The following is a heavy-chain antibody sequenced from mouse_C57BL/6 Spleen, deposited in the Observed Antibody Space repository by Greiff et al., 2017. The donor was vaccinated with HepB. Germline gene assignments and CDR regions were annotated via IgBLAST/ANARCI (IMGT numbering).Heavy chain of an antibody. J-gene: IGHJ2*01. CDR3: ALNWDTYFDY. CDR2: ISSGGSYT. Sequence: EVKLVESGGDLVKPGGSLKLSCAASGFTFSSYGMSWVRQTPDKRLEWVATISSGGSYTYYPDSVKGRFTISRDNAKNTLYLQMSSLKSEDTAMYYCALNWDTYFDYWGQGTTLTVSS. D-gene: IGHD4-1*01. V-gene: IGHV5-6*01. CDR1: GFTFSSYG.